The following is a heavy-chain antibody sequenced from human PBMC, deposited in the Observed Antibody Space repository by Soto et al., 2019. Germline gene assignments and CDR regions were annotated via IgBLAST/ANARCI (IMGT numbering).Heavy chain of an antibody. CDR1: IFAFHHYR. J-gene: IGHJ4*02. V-gene: IGHV3-21*01. D-gene: IGHD2-2*01. CDR3: AREDSIIIPAVSDF. Sequence: GGPVTLFYTVSIFAFHHYRIMCARHAPGKGLEWVSSISKSDYTHYSDSVKGRFTISRDNAKNSVSLQMNTLRVEDTAVYYCAREDSIIIPAVSDFWGQGTLVTVSS. CDR2: ISKSDYT.